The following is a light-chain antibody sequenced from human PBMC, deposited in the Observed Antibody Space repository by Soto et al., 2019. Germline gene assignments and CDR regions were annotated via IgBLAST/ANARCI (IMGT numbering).Light chain of an antibody. CDR3: QQYGSSGT. CDR1: QSVSHNY. Sequence: IVLTQSPGTLYLSPGERATLSRGASQSVSHNYLAWYQQKPGQARRLLIYGASNRATGIPDRFIGIGSGTDFTLTIRRLEPEDFAVDDCQQYGSSGTFRQGTKVDIK. CDR2: GAS. V-gene: IGKV3-20*01. J-gene: IGKJ1*01.